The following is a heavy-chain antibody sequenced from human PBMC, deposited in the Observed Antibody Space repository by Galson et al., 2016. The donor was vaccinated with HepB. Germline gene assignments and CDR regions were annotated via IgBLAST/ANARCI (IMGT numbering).Heavy chain of an antibody. CDR2: IRGTTYGQTT. CDR3: TFVTIFRGAPGNFYYPGMDV. J-gene: IGHJ6*02. V-gene: IGHV3-49*03. CDR1: GFTFADYT. Sequence: SLRLSCATSGFTFADYTWSWFRRAPGKGLEWVALIRGTTYGQTTNYAPSVEGRFTVSRDASQGIAYLEMGSLKTEDTGVYYCTFVTIFRGAPGNFYYPGMDVWCRGTTVTVSS. D-gene: IGHD3-10*01.